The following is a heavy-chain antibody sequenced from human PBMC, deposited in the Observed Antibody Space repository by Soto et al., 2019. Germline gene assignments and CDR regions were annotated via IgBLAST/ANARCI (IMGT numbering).Heavy chain of an antibody. Sequence: QVQLVESGGGVVQPGRSLRLSCAASGFSFSTNAMNWVRQAPGKGLEWVAGISYDGSNKYYADSVTGRFTISRDNSKNTLYLQMNSLRAEDTAVYYCVRGGDSSGYYYRQYFQHWGQGTLVTVSS. CDR3: VRGGDSSGYYYRQYFQH. CDR1: GFSFSTNA. J-gene: IGHJ1*01. CDR2: ISYDGSNK. D-gene: IGHD3-22*01. V-gene: IGHV3-30-3*01.